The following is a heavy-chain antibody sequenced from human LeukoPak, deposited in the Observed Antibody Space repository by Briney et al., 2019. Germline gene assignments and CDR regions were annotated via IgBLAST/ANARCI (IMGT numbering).Heavy chain of an antibody. CDR2: IYYSGST. Sequence: PSETLSLTCTVSGGSISSGDYYWSWIRQPPGKGLEWIGYIYYSGSTYYNPSLKSRVTISVDTSKNQFSLKLSSVTAADTAVYYCARLSSGWYVLFDYWGQGTLDTVSS. CDR3: ARLSSGWYVLFDY. CDR1: GGSISSGDYY. D-gene: IGHD6-19*01. V-gene: IGHV4-30-4*08. J-gene: IGHJ4*02.